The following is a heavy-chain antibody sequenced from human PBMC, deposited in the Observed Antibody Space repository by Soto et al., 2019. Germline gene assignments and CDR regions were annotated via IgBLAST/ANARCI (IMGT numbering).Heavy chain of an antibody. CDR3: ATDIVATGAI. J-gene: IGHJ3*02. CDR2: IYYSGST. Sequence: QVQLQEWGPGLVKPSQTLSLTCTVSGGSIRSGGYCWSWIRQHPGKGLEWIGYIYYSGSTYYNRSVKSRVTISVDTSKNQFSLKLSSVTAADTAVYYCATDIVATGAIWGQGTMVTVSS. V-gene: IGHV4-31*03. D-gene: IGHD5-12*01. CDR1: GGSIRSGGYC.